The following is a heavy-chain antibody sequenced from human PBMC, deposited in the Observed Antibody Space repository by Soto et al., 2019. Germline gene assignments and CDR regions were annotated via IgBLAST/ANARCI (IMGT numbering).Heavy chain of an antibody. CDR3: ARILLTSWGTPDV. Sequence: SLRLSCAASGFTFSSYWMHWVRQAPGKGLAWVSRINSDGSSTSYADSVKGRFTISRDNAKNTLYLQMNSLRAEDTAVYYCARILLTSWGTPDVWGQGTTVTVSS. J-gene: IGHJ6*02. D-gene: IGHD2-2*01. V-gene: IGHV3-74*01. CDR1: GFTFSSYW. CDR2: INSDGSST.